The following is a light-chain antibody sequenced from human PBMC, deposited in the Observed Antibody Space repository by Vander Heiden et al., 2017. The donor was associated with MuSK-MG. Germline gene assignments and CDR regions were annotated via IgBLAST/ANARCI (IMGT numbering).Light chain of an antibody. CDR3: SSYTTRSPVYV. CDR2: EVS. J-gene: IGLJ1*01. Sequence: QSALTQPASVSGSPGQSITISCTGTSSDVGGYNYVSWYQQHPGKAPKLIIYEVSKRPSGISNRFSGSKSGNTASLAISGLQTEDEADYYCSSYTTRSPVYVFGFGTKVTVL. V-gene: IGLV2-14*01. CDR1: SSDVGGYNY.